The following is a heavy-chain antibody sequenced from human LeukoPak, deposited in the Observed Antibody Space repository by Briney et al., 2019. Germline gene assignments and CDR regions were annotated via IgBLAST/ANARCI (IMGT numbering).Heavy chain of an antibody. J-gene: IGHJ4*02. CDR2: IWYDGSNK. V-gene: IGHV3-33*01. D-gene: IGHD1-26*01. CDR3: ARDPGGIHSY. Sequence: GSLRLSSAASGFTFSSYGMHWVRQAPGKGLEWVAVIWYDGSNKYHADSVQGRFTISRDNSKNMVYLQMNSLRDEDTAVYYCARDPGGIHSYWGQGTLVTVSS. CDR1: GFTFSSYG.